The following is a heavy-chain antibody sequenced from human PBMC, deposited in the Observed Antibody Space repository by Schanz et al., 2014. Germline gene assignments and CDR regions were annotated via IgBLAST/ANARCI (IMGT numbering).Heavy chain of an antibody. J-gene: IGHJ4*02. Sequence: EVQLVESGGGVVRPGGSLRLSCAASGFTFSSYAMGWVRQARGKGLEWVANIKKDGSEKYYVDSVKGRFTISRDNAKNSLFLQMNSLRPGDTAVYYCARESSNDIVLVPGAVFDHWGQRILVTVSS. V-gene: IGHV3-7*01. D-gene: IGHD2-2*01. CDR2: IKKDGSEK. CDR3: ARESSNDIVLVPGAVFDH. CDR1: GFTFSSYA.